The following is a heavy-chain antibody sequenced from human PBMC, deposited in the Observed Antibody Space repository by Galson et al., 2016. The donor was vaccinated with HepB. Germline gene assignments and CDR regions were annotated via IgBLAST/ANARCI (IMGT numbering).Heavy chain of an antibody. CDR3: ARYGSGLDT. D-gene: IGHD3-10*01. V-gene: IGHV1-18*04. CDR2: FSSYNGHT. J-gene: IGHJ4*02. CDR1: GYTFIRYG. Sequence: SVKVSCKASGYTFIRYGITWVRQAPGQGLEWMGWFSSYNGHTNYAQKLQGRVDMTIDTSTNTAYMELRSLTSDDTAVYYCARYGSGLDTWGQGTLVTVSS.